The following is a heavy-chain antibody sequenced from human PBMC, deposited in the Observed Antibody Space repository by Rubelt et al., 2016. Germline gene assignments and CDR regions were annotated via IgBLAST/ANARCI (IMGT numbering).Heavy chain of an antibody. Sequence: QVQLQESGPGLVKPSQTLSLTCTDSGGSISSGGYYWSWIRQHPGKGLEWIGYIYYSGSTYYNPSLKSRFTISVDTSKNQLSLKLSSVTAADTAVYYCARENRSWNDVGDWFDPWGQGTLVTVSS. V-gene: IGHV4-31*03. CDR2: IYYSGST. CDR1: GGSISSGGYY. J-gene: IGHJ5*02. CDR3: ARENRSWNDVGDWFDP. D-gene: IGHD1-1*01.